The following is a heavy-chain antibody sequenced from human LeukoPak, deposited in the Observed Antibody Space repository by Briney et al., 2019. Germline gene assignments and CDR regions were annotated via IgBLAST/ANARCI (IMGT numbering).Heavy chain of an antibody. CDR2: IYYSGST. J-gene: IGHJ4*02. CDR3: ARELNWGFDV. Sequence: SETQSLTCTVSGGSISSYYWSWIRQPPGKGLEWIGYIYYSGSTNYNPSLKSRVTISVDTSKNQFSLKLSSVTAADTAVYYCARELNWGFDVWGQGTLVTVSS. V-gene: IGHV4-59*01. CDR1: GGSISSYY. D-gene: IGHD7-27*01.